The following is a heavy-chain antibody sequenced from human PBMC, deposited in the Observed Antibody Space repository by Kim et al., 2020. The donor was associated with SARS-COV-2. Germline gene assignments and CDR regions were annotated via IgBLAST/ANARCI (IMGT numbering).Heavy chain of an antibody. CDR2: VSYDGSNK. CDR1: GFTFSSYA. Sequence: GGSLRLSCAVSGFTFSSYAMHWVRQAPGKGLEWVAVVSYDGSNKSYADSVKGRFTISRDNSKNTQFLQMNSLRAEDTAVYYCARPAGGDYLNWFDPWGQGTLVTVSS. CDR3: ARPAGGDYLNWFDP. D-gene: IGHD3-10*01. V-gene: IGHV3-30-3*01. J-gene: IGHJ5*02.